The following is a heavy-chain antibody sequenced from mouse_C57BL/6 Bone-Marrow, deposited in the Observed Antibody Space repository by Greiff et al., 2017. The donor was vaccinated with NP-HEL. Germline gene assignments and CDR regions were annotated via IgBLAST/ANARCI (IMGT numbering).Heavy chain of an antibody. CDR1: GFNFTNSY. J-gene: IGHJ4*01. V-gene: IGHV14-3*01. D-gene: IGHD2-4*01. CDR2: IDPANGNT. CDR3: GRKDYAYYAMDY. Sequence: VQLQQSVAELVRPGASVKLPCTASGFNFTNSYMHWVKQRPEQGLEWIGRIDPANGNTKYAPKFEGKATITADTSSNTAYLQLSSLTSEDTAIYYCGRKDYAYYAMDYWGQGTSVTVSS.